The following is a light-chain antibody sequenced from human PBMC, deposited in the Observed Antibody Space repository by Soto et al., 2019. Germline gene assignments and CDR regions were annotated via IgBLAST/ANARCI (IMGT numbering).Light chain of an antibody. Sequence: QSALTQPASVSGSPGQSITISCTGTSSDVGGYNFVSWYQQHPGKAPKVMIYDVTNRPSGVSNRFSGSKSGNTASLTLSGLQAEDEAYYYCCSYRSGNIGLFGGGTKLTVL. CDR1: SSDVGGYNF. CDR2: DVT. J-gene: IGLJ3*02. V-gene: IGLV2-14*01. CDR3: CSYRSGNIGL.